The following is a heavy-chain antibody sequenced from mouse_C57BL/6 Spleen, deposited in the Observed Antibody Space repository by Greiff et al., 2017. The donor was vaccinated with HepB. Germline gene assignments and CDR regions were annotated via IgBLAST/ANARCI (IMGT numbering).Heavy chain of an antibody. D-gene: IGHD1-1*01. CDR1: GYTFTSYG. Sequence: VQLQESGAELARPGASVKLSCKASGYTFTSYGISWVKQRTGQGLEWIGEIYPRSGNTYYNEKFKGKATLTADKSSSTAYMELRSLTSEDSAVYCCAREGVLSDYYGSHWYFDVWGTGTTVTVSS. CDR3: AREGVLSDYYGSHWYFDV. CDR2: IYPRSGNT. J-gene: IGHJ1*03. V-gene: IGHV1-81*01.